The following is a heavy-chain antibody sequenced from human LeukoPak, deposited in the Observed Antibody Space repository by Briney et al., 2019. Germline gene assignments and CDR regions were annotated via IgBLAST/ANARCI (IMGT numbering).Heavy chain of an antibody. V-gene: IGHV1-8*01. CDR2: MNPNSGNT. Sequence: ASVKVSCKASGYTFTSYDINWVRQATGQGLEWMGWMNPNSGNTGYAQKFQGRVTMTRNTSISTAYMELSSLRSEDTAVYYCARGSKTKQKQLVPEYWGRGTLVTVSS. CDR3: ARGSKTKQKQLVPEY. CDR1: GYTFTSYD. D-gene: IGHD6-6*01. J-gene: IGHJ4*02.